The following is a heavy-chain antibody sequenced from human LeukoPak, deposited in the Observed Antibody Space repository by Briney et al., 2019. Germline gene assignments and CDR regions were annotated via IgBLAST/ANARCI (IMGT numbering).Heavy chain of an antibody. D-gene: IGHD6-13*01. CDR2: ISSSSSYT. CDR3: ARDILFAAAACDY. V-gene: IGHV3-11*05. CDR1: GFTFSDYY. J-gene: IGHJ4*02. Sequence: GGSLRLSCAASGFTFSDYYMSWIRQAPGKGLEWVSYISSSSSYTNYADSAKGRFTISRDNAKNSLYLQMNSLRAEDTAVYYCARDILFAAAACDYWGQGTLVTVSS.